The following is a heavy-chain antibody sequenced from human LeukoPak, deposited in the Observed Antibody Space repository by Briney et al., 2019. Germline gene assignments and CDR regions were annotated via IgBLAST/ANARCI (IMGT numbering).Heavy chain of an antibody. CDR1: GGSNSSGGYY. V-gene: IGHV4-31*01. D-gene: IGHD2-2*01. CDR3: ARACPRSTSCDYGMDV. CDR2: IDYSGST. J-gene: IGHJ6*02. Sequence: SETLSLTRTVSGGSNSSGGYYWSWIRQHPGTGLGWIGYIDYSGSTYYNPSLKSLVTISVDTSKNQFSLKLSSVAAADTAVYYCARACPRSTSCDYGMDVWGQGTTVTVSS.